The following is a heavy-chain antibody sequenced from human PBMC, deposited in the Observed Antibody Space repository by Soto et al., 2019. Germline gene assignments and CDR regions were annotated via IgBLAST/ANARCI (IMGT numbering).Heavy chain of an antibody. J-gene: IGHJ5*02. CDR1: GVSIGSGDYS. CDR2: IYHRGNT. CDR3: ATRITVFGLLIPPFDP. Sequence: SETLSLTCTVSGVSIGSGDYSWSWIRQPPGKGLEWLGYIYHRGNTYYNPSLESRLTMSADRSKNQLSLRLSSVTAADTAIYYCATRITVFGLLIPPFDPWGQG. D-gene: IGHD3-3*01. V-gene: IGHV4-30-2*02.